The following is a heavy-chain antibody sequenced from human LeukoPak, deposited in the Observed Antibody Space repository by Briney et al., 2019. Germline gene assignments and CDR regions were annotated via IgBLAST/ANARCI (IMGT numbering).Heavy chain of an antibody. CDR1: GFTFSSYA. J-gene: IGHJ6*02. V-gene: IGHV3-23*01. CDR3: AREAATRGDYDILVPGGMDV. D-gene: IGHD3-9*01. CDR2: ISGSGGST. Sequence: GGSLRLSCAASGFTFSSYAMSWVRQAPGKGLEWVSAISGSGGSTYYADSVKGRFTISRDNSKNTLYLQMNSLRADDTAVYYCAREAATRGDYDILVPGGMDVWGQGTTVTVSS.